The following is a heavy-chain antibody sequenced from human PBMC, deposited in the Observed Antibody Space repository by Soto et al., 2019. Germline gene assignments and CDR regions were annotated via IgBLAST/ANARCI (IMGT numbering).Heavy chain of an antibody. D-gene: IGHD6-19*01. V-gene: IGHV3-30*18. Sequence: QVQLVESGGGVVQPGRSLRLSCAASGFTFSSYGMHWVRQAPGKGLEWVAVISYDGSNKYYADSVKGRFTISRDNSKNSLYLQMNSLRAEDTAVYYCAKDRRPSGWYGYGMDVWGQGTTVTVSS. CDR1: GFTFSSYG. CDR2: ISYDGSNK. CDR3: AKDRRPSGWYGYGMDV. J-gene: IGHJ6*02.